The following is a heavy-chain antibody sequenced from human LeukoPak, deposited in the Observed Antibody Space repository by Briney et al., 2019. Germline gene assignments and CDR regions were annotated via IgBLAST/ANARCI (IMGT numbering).Heavy chain of an antibody. CDR3: AREGSSWYFDY. V-gene: IGHV4-61*01. D-gene: IGHD6-13*01. J-gene: IGHJ4*02. Sequence: PSETLSLTCTVSGNSISSSSYYWVWIRQPPGKGLEWIGYIYYSGSTNYNPSLKSRVTISVDTSKNQFSLKLSSATAADTAVYYCAREGSSWYFDYWGQGTLVTVSS. CDR2: IYYSGST. CDR1: GNSISSSSYY.